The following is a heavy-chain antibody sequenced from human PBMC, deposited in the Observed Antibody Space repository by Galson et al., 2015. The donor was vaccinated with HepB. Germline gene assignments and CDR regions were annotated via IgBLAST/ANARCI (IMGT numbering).Heavy chain of an antibody. J-gene: IGHJ5*01. V-gene: IGHV3-23*01. D-gene: IGHD5-18*01. CDR3: AKGYGLFDS. Sequence: SLRLSCAASGSAFDTHAMSWVRQAPGRGLEWISGISGNGASTFYADSVKGRFTVSRDNSNNMLYLQVNSLRAEDAGLYFCAKGYGLFDSWGQGILVTVSS. CDR1: GSAFDTHA. CDR2: ISGNGAST.